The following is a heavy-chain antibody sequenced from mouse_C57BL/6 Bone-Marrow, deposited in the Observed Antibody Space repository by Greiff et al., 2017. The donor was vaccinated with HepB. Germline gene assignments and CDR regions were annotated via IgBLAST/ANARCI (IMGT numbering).Heavy chain of an antibody. CDR2: INPNNGGT. CDR1: GYTFTDYY. CDR3: ARPLTGYYYAMDY. J-gene: IGHJ4*01. D-gene: IGHD4-1*01. Sequence: EVKLMESGPELVKPGASVKISCKASGYTFTDYYMNWVKQSHGKSLEWIGDINPNNGGTSYNQKFKGKATLTVDKSSSTAYMELRSLTSEDSAVYYCARPLTGYYYAMDYWGQGTSVTVSS. V-gene: IGHV1-26*01.